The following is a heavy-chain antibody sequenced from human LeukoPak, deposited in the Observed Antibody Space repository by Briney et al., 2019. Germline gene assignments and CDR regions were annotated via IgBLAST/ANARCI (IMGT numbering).Heavy chain of an antibody. V-gene: IGHV1-2*02. J-gene: IGHJ4*02. CDR2: INPNSGGT. CDR1: GYTFTGYY. Sequence: GASVKVSCKAPGYTFTGYYMHWVRQAPGQGLEWMGWINPNSGGTNYAQKFQGRVTMTRDTSISTAYMELSRLRSDDTAVYYCARGFDILTGYYQGLGFDYWGQGTLVTVSS. CDR3: ARGFDILTGYYQGLGFDY. D-gene: IGHD3-9*01.